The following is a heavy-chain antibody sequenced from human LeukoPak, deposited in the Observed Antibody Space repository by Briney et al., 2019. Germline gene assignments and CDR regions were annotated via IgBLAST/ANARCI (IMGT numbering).Heavy chain of an antibody. CDR3: ARDNPTYYDFWSGYYLDY. V-gene: IGHV3-48*01. J-gene: IGHJ4*02. D-gene: IGHD3-3*01. Sequence: QPGGSLRLSCAASGFTLSSYSMNWVRQAPGKGLEWVSYISSSSSTIYYADSVEGRFTISRDNAKNSLYLQMNSLRAEDTAVYYCARDNPTYYDFWSGYYLDYWGQGTLVTVSS. CDR1: GFTLSSYS. CDR2: ISSSSSTI.